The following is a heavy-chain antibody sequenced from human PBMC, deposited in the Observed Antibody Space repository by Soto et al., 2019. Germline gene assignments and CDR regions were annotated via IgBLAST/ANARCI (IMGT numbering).Heavy chain of an antibody. Sequence: SVKVSCKASGGTFSSYAISWVRQAPGQGLECMGGIIPVFGTANYAQKFQGRVTINADESTSTVYMELSSLRSEDTAVYYCARDLHGAFTTMVYWGQGSLVTVSS. J-gene: IGHJ4*02. CDR3: ARDLHGAFTTMVY. CDR2: IIPVFGTA. V-gene: IGHV1-69*13. CDR1: GGTFSSYA. D-gene: IGHD5-18*01.